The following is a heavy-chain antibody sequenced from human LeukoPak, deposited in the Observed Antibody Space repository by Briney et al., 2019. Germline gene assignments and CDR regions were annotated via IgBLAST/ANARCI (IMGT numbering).Heavy chain of an antibody. Sequence: PGGSLRLSCTASGFPFRVRWVHWVRQAPGKGLVWISLIKKDGFFSTYADSVKGRFTISRDDAKNTLYLQMDSLRADDTAVYYCATDLDYTFDYWGRGTLVTVSS. CDR3: ATDLDYTFDY. CDR2: IKKDGFFS. V-gene: IGHV3-74*03. CDR1: GFPFRVRW. J-gene: IGHJ4*02. D-gene: IGHD4-11*01.